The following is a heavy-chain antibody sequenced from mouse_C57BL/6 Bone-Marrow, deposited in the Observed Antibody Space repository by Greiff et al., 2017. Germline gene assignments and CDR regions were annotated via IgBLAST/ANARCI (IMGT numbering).Heavy chain of an antibody. D-gene: IGHD1-1*01. J-gene: IGHJ2*01. V-gene: IGHV1-52*01. CDR1: GYTFTSYW. CDR2: IDPSDSET. CDR3: ARGSVVASFDY. Sequence: VQLQQPGAVLVRPGSSVKLSCKASGYTFTSYWMHWVKQRPIQGLEWIGNIDPSDSETHYNQKFKDKATLTVDKSSSTAYMQLSSLTSEDSAVYYCARGSVVASFDYWGQGTTLTVSS.